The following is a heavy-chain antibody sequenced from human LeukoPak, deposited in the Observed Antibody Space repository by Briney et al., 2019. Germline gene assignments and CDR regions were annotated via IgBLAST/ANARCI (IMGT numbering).Heavy chain of an antibody. CDR2: ISSSGSTI. V-gene: IGHV3-48*03. CDR3: AGYSSGLDAFDI. Sequence: GGSLRLSCAASGFTFSSYEMNWVRQAPGKGLEWVSYISSSGSTIYYADSVKGRFTISRDNAKNSLYLQMNSLRAEDTAVYYCAGYSSGLDAFDIWGQGTMVTVSS. D-gene: IGHD6-19*01. CDR1: GFTFSSYE. J-gene: IGHJ3*02.